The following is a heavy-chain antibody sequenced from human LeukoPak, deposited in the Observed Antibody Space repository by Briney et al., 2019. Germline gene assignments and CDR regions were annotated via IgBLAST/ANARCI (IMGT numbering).Heavy chain of an antibody. CDR2: INSDGSTT. Sequence: GGSLRLSCVASGFTFSSYWMHWVRQAPGKGLVWVSRINSDGSTTTYADSVRGRFTNSRDNAKHTLYLQMNSLRAEDTAVYYCERGGFDTIGFDYWGQGTLVTVSS. CDR3: ERGGFDTIGFDY. CDR1: GFTFSSYW. J-gene: IGHJ4*02. V-gene: IGHV3-74*01. D-gene: IGHD3-10*01.